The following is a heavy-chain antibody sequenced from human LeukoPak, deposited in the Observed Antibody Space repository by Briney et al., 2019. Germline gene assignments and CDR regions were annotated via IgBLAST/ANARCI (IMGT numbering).Heavy chain of an antibody. D-gene: IGHD6-19*01. V-gene: IGHV3-43D*03. CDR2: ISWDGGST. Sequence: PGGSLRLFWAASGFTFDDYAMHWVRQAPGKGLEWVSLISWDGGSTCYADSVKGRFTISRDNSKNSLYLQMNSLRAEDTALYYCAKDIVRYRSGRRGFDYWGQGTLVTVSS. CDR1: GFTFDDYA. CDR3: AKDIVRYRSGRRGFDY. J-gene: IGHJ4*02.